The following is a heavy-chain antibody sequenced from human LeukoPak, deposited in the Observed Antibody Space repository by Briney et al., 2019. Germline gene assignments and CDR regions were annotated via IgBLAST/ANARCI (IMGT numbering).Heavy chain of an antibody. D-gene: IGHD3-22*01. CDR1: GYTFTGYY. CDR3: ARVRPGYYDSSGYSGFDY. Sequence: ASVKVSCKASGYTFTGYYMHWVRQAPGQGLEWMGWINPNSGGTNYAQKFQGRVTMTRDTSISTAYMELSRLRSDDTAVYYSARVRPGYYDSSGYSGFDYWGQGTLVTVSS. J-gene: IGHJ4*02. V-gene: IGHV1-2*02. CDR2: INPNSGGT.